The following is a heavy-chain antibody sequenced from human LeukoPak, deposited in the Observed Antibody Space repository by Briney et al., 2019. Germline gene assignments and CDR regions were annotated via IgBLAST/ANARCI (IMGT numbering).Heavy chain of an antibody. CDR3: AKESGITMVQGVIKGFHFDY. CDR1: GFTFSSYA. D-gene: IGHD3-10*01. V-gene: IGHV3-23*01. Sequence: GGSLRLSCAASGFTFSSYAMSWVRQAPGKGLEWVSAISGSGGSTYYADSVKGRFTISRDNSKNTLYLQMNSLRAEDTAVYYYAKESGITMVQGVIKGFHFDYWGQGTLVTVSS. CDR2: ISGSGGST. J-gene: IGHJ4*02.